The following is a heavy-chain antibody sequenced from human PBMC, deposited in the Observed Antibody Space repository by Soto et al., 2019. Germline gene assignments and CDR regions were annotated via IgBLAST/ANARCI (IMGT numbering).Heavy chain of an antibody. D-gene: IGHD3-22*01. CDR2: IIDSGAST. CDR3: ARMRPTEDTYGYYYYLDY. Sequence: GGSLRLSCAASGFTFRSCAMGWVRQAPGKGLEWVSDIIDSGASTYYADSVKGRFTISKDTSKNQVVLTMTNMDPVDTATYYCARMRPTEDTYGYYYYLDYWGQGTPVTVS. CDR1: GFTFRSCA. V-gene: IGHV3-23*01. J-gene: IGHJ4*02.